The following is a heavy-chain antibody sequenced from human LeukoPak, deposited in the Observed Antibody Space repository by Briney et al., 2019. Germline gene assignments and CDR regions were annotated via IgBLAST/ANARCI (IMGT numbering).Heavy chain of an antibody. J-gene: IGHJ4*02. V-gene: IGHV1-69*04. CDR1: GGTFSSYT. CDR2: IIPILGIA. Sequence: ASVKVSCKASGGTFSSYTISWVRQAPGQGLEWMGRIIPILGIANYAQKFQGRVTITADKSTSTAYMELSSLRSEATAVYYCAREEDYYGSGSSFDYWGQGTLVTVSS. D-gene: IGHD3-10*01. CDR3: AREEDYYGSGSSFDY.